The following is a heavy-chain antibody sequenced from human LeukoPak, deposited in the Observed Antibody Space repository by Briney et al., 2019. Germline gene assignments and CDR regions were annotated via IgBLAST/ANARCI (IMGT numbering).Heavy chain of an antibody. Sequence: PGGSLRLSCAASGFTFSSYAMSWVRQAPGKGLEWVSAISGSGGYTYYADSVKGRFTISRDNSRNTLYLQMNSLRAEDTAVYYCAKTKALPSDYYGSGSYYNNGFDYWGQGTLVTVSS. CDR2: ISGSGGYT. J-gene: IGHJ4*02. D-gene: IGHD3-10*01. CDR1: GFTFSSYA. V-gene: IGHV3-23*01. CDR3: AKTKALPSDYYGSGSYYNNGFDY.